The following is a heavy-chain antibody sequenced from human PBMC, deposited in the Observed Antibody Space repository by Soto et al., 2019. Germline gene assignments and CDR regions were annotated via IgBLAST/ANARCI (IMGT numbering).Heavy chain of an antibody. CDR2: IIPIFTSE. J-gene: IGHJ6*02. Sequence: QVQLVQSGAEVKKPGSSVKVSCKASGGSFNSNAFSWVRQAPGQGLEWLGGIIPIFTSENYAQKFQGRVTITADESSSTIYMELSRLTPEDTAVYYCAKTTCATYILPGMDCWGPGTTVTVSS. CDR1: GGSFNSNA. D-gene: IGHD1-1*01. V-gene: IGHV1-69*01. CDR3: AKTTCATYILPGMDC.